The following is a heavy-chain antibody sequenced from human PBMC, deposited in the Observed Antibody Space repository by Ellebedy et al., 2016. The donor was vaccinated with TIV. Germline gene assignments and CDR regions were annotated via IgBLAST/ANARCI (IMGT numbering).Heavy chain of an antibody. CDR1: GGSISSYY. Sequence: MPSETLSLTCTVSGGSISSYYWSWIRQPPGKGLEWIGYIYYSGSTNYNPSLKSRVTISVDTSKNQFSLKLSSVTAADTAVYYCARQVDGYSYGHHFDYWGQGTLVTVSS. D-gene: IGHD5-18*01. CDR2: IYYSGST. J-gene: IGHJ4*02. CDR3: ARQVDGYSYGHHFDY. V-gene: IGHV4-59*08.